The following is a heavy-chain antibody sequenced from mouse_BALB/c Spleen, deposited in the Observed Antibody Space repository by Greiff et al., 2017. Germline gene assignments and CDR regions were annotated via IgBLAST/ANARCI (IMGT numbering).Heavy chain of an antibody. J-gene: IGHJ4*01. D-gene: IGHD1-1*01. CDR3: ARVYYGSPMDY. V-gene: IGHV2-9*02. CDR1: GFSLTSYG. Sequence: QVQLKESGPGLVAPSQSLSITCTVSGFSLTSYGVHWVRQPPGKGLEWLGVIWAGGSTNYNSALMSRLSISKDNSKSQVFLKMNSLQTDDTAMYYCARVYYGSPMDYWGQGTSVTVSS. CDR2: IWAGGST.